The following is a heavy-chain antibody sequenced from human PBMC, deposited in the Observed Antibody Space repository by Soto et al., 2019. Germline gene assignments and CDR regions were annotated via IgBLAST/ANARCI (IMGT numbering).Heavy chain of an antibody. D-gene: IGHD6-19*01. J-gene: IGHJ5*02. V-gene: IGHV1-24*01. CDR3: AREGYSSGWPIKINWFDP. CDR2: FDPEDGET. Sequence: ASVKVSCKVSGYTLTELSMHWVRQAPGKGLEWMGGFDPEDGETIYAQKFQGRVTITADESTSTAYMELSSLRSEDTAVYYCAREGYSSGWPIKINWFDPWGQGTLVTVSS. CDR1: GYTLTELS.